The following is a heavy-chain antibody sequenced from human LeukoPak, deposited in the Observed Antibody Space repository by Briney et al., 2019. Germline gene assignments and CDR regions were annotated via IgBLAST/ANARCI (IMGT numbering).Heavy chain of an antibody. V-gene: IGHV1-18*01. Sequence: ASVKVSCKASGYTFTSYGISWVRQAPGQGLEWMGWISAYNGNTNYAQKLQGRVTMTTDTSTSTAYMELSRLRSDDTAVYYCARDPGRDIVLMVYAVDAFDIWGQGTMVTVSS. CDR2: ISAYNGNT. CDR3: ARDPGRDIVLMVYAVDAFDI. D-gene: IGHD2-8*01. CDR1: GYTFTSYG. J-gene: IGHJ3*02.